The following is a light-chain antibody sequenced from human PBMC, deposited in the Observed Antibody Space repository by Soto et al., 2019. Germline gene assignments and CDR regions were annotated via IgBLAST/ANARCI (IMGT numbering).Light chain of an antibody. CDR3: QQYDDRAPYT. CDR1: QSVNIN. V-gene: IGKV3-15*01. CDR2: GAA. Sequence: EIVMTQSPATLSVSPGDRVTLSCRASQSVNINLAWYQVKPGQAPRLLIYGAATRAPGIPSRFSGSGSGTQFTLTISSLQSEDFAVYYCQQYDDRAPYTFGQGTKLEIK. J-gene: IGKJ2*01.